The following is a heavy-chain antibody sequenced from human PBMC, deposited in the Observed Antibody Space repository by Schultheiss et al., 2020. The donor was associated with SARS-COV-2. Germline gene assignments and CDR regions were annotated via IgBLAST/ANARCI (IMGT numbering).Heavy chain of an antibody. D-gene: IGHD2-2*02. V-gene: IGHV3-23*01. CDR3: ASPDCSSTSCYILY. J-gene: IGHJ4*02. CDR1: GFTFSNYA. Sequence: GGSLRLSCAASGFTFSNYAMSWVRQAPGKGLEWVSAISGSGGSTYYADSVKGRFTISRDNSKNTLYLQMNSLRAEDTAVYYCASPDCSSTSCYILYWGQGTLVTVSS. CDR2: ISGSGGST.